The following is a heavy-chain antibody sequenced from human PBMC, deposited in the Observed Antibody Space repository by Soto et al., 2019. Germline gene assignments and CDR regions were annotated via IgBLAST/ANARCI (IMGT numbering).Heavy chain of an antibody. D-gene: IGHD3-9*01. Sequence: ASVKVSCKASGYTFTGYYMHWVRQAPGQGLEWMGWINPNSGGTNYAQKFQGWVTMTRDTSISTAYMELSRLRSDDTAVYYCAREGGVVLRYFDWQPHYGMDVWGQGTTVTVSS. V-gene: IGHV1-2*04. J-gene: IGHJ6*02. CDR1: GYTFTGYY. CDR2: INPNSGGT. CDR3: AREGGVVLRYFDWQPHYGMDV.